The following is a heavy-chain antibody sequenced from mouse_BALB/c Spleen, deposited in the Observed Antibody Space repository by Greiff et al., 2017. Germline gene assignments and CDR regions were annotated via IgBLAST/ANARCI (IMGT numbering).Heavy chain of an antibody. CDR1: GFSLTSYG. D-gene: IGHD1-2*01. V-gene: IGHV2-9*02. J-gene: IGHJ1*01. Sequence: VKLQESGPGLVAPSQSLSITCTVSGFSLTSYGVHWVRRPPGKGLEWLGVIWAGGSTNYNSALMSRLSISKDNSKSQVFLKMNSLQTDDTAMYYCARSSLRPWYFDVWGAGTTVTVSS. CDR2: IWAGGST. CDR3: ARSSLRPWYFDV.